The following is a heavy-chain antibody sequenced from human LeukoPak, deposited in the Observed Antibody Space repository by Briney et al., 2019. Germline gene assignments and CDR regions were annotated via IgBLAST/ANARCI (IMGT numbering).Heavy chain of an antibody. J-gene: IGHJ4*02. V-gene: IGHV1-46*01. CDR1: GYTSTSYY. CDR2: INPRGGST. CDR3: ARVGTFYYDSSVYHYDY. D-gene: IGHD3-22*01. Sequence: GASVKVSCKASGYTSTSYYMHWVQQAPGQGLEWMGIINPRGGSTSYAQKFQGRVTMTRDMSTSTVYMELSSLRSEDTAVYYCARVGTFYYDSSVYHYDYWGQGTLVTVSS.